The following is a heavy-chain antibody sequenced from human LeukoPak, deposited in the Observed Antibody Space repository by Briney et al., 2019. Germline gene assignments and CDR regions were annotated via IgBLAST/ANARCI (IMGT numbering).Heavy chain of an antibody. CDR1: GYTFTGSF. V-gene: IGHV1-46*01. CDR2: INPNSGGSI. J-gene: IGHJ4*02. CDR3: AKSVRYFDWYRFDY. Sequence: ASVKVSCKASGYTFTGSFMHWVRQTPGQGLEWMGWINPNSGGSISYAQKFQGRVTMTRDMSTGTVYMELSSLRSEDTAVYYCAKSVRYFDWYRFDYWGQGTLVTVSS. D-gene: IGHD3-9*01.